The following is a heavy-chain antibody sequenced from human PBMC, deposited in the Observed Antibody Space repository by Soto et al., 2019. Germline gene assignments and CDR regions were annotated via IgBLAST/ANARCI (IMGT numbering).Heavy chain of an antibody. J-gene: IGHJ4*02. D-gene: IGHD1-26*01. Sequence: GGSLRLSCAASGFTLSDHYMDWVRQAPGKGLEWVGRTKNKANRYTTEYAASVNGRFTISRDDSKNSLYLQMNSLKTEDTAVYYCARWVSGSPDNWGQGTLVTVSS. CDR1: GFTLSDHY. V-gene: IGHV3-72*01. CDR2: TKNKANRYTT. CDR3: ARWVSGSPDN.